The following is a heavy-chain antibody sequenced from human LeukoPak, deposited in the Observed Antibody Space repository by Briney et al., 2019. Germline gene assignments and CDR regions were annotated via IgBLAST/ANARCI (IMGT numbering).Heavy chain of an antibody. D-gene: IGHD6-19*01. Sequence: SETLSLTCAVYGGSFSGYYWSWIRQPPGKGLEWIGEINHSGSTNYNPSLKSRVTISVDTSKNQFSLKLSSVTAADTAVYYCARRSSGWCHTGDYMDVWGKGTTVTISS. J-gene: IGHJ6*03. V-gene: IGHV4-34*01. CDR2: INHSGST. CDR3: ARRSSGWCHTGDYMDV. CDR1: GGSFSGYY.